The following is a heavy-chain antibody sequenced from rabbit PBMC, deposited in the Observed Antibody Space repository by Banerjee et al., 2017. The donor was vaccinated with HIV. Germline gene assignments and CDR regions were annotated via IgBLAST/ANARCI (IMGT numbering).Heavy chain of an antibody. CDR2: IGTGSFVTT. D-gene: IGHD4-2*01. CDR3: ARELVFGSYVDL. J-gene: IGHJ4*01. CDR1: EFSFSSVYY. Sequence: QSLEESGGDLVKPGASLTLTCTASEFSFSSVYYMCWVRQAPGKGLEWIACIGTGSFVTTYYANWAKGRFTISKTSSTTVTLQMTSLTAADTATYFCARELVFGSYVDLWGPGTLVTVS. V-gene: IGHV1S40*01.